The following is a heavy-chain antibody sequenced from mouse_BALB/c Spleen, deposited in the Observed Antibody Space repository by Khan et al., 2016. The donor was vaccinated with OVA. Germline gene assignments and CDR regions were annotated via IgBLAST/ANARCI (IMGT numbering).Heavy chain of an antibody. CDR2: ISSGGSYT. CDR1: GFTFSSYG. CDR3: ARQGVYYGISYYFDY. V-gene: IGHV5-6*01. Sequence: EVQGVESGGDLVKPGGSLKLSCAASGFTFSSYGMSWVRQTPDKRLEWVATISSGGSYTYYPDSVKGRFTISRDNAKNTLYLQMSSLKSEDTAMYYCARQGVYYGISYYFDYWGQGTTLTVSS. D-gene: IGHD1-1*01. J-gene: IGHJ2*01.